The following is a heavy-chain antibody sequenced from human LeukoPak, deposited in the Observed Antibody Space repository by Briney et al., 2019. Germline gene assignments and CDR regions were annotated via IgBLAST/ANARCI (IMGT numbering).Heavy chain of an antibody. Sequence: ASVKVSFKASGYTFTGYYMHWVRQAPGQGLEWMGWINFNSGGTNYAQKFQGRVTITADESASTAYMELSSLRSEDTAVYYCATHRAAAGFAEYFQHWGQGTLVTVSS. CDR3: ATHRAAAGFAEYFQH. V-gene: IGHV1-2*02. D-gene: IGHD6-13*01. CDR1: GYTFTGYY. J-gene: IGHJ1*01. CDR2: INFNSGGT.